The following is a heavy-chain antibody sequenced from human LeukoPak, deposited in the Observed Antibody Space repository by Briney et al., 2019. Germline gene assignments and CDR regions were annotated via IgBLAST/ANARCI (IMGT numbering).Heavy chain of an antibody. CDR3: ARDQSSGPESAWFDP. CDR2: IYYSGST. D-gene: IGHD6-19*01. V-gene: IGHV4-39*07. CDR1: GGSISSSSYY. Sequence: SETLSLTCTVSGGSISSSSYYWGWIRQPPGKVLEWIGSIYYSGSTYYNPSLKSRVTISVDTSKNQFSLKLSSVTAADTAVYYCARDQSSGPESAWFDPWGQGTLVTVSS. J-gene: IGHJ5*02.